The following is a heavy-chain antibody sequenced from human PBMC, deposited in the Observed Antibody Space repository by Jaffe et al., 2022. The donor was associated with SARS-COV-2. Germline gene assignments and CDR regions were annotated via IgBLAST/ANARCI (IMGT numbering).Heavy chain of an antibody. V-gene: IGHV3-23*04. CDR1: GFTFTSHA. CDR2: ISGSGGNK. D-gene: IGHD6-13*01. J-gene: IGHJ4*02. Sequence: EVQLEESGGGLVQPGGSLRLSCAASGFTFTSHAMNWVRQAPGKGLEWVSAISGSGGNKYYADSVKGRFSISRDNSKNTLYLQMNSLRAEDTAVYYCAKVGQQNTYYFDSWGQGTLVTVSS. CDR3: AKVGQQNTYYFDS.